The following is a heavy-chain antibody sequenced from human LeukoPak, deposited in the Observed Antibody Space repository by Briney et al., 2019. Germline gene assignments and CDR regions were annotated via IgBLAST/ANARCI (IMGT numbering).Heavy chain of an antibody. CDR2: INPNSGGT. D-gene: IGHD6-19*01. V-gene: IGHV1-2*02. CDR3: ARDKEYSSGWYWGFDY. J-gene: IGHJ4*02. Sequence: GASVKVSCKASGYTFTGYYMHWGRQAPGQGLEWMGWINPNSGGTNYAQKFQGRATMTRDTSISTAYMELSRLRSDDTAVYYCARDKEYSSGWYWGFDYWGQGTLVTVSS. CDR1: GYTFTGYY.